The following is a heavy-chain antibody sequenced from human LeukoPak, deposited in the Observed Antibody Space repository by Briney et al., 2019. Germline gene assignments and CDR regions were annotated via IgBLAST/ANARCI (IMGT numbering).Heavy chain of an antibody. CDR1: GFTFDSYW. CDR2: IRQGGNEN. V-gene: IGHV3-7*01. CDR3: ARVGSWELQRVFDS. Sequence: GGSLRLSCVASGFTFDSYWMTRVRQVPGKGLEWVANIRQGGNENYYADSVEGRFTISRDNARNSLFLQMDSLRVEDTAVYYCARVGSWELQRVFDSWGQGTLVTASS. D-gene: IGHD1-26*01. J-gene: IGHJ4*02.